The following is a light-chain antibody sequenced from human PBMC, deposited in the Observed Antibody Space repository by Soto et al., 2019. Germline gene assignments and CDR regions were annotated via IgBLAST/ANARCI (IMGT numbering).Light chain of an antibody. CDR2: EVS. J-gene: IGLJ3*02. CDR1: SSDVGGYNY. Sequence: QSVLTQPASVSGSPGQSITISWTGTSSDVGGYNYVSWYQHHPGKAPKLMIYEVSNWPSGVSNRFSGSKSGNTASLTISGLQAEDEADYYCSSYTSSSTLVFGGGTKLTVL. CDR3: SSYTSSSTLV. V-gene: IGLV2-14*01.